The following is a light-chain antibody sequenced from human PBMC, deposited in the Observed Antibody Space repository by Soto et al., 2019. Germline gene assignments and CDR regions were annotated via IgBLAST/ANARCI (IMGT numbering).Light chain of an antibody. CDR3: QQYSDWPRT. V-gene: IGKV3-15*01. CDR1: QSISSN. J-gene: IGKJ4*02. Sequence: EIVMTQSPATLSVSPGERATLSCRASQSISSNLAWYQQKPGQAPRLLIYGASTRATGIPARFSGSGSGTEFPLTISSLQSEDFAAYYCQQYSDWPRTFGRGTKVEIK. CDR2: GAS.